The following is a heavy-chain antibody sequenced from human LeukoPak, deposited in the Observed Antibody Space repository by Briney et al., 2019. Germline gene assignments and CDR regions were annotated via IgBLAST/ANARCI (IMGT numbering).Heavy chain of an antibody. V-gene: IGHV1-46*01. CDR3: ARQGGGAAAGKVGRIDY. CDR2: ITPSGGST. D-gene: IGHD6-13*01. CDR1: GYTFTNYY. Sequence: ASVKISCKASGYTFTNYYMHWVRQAPGQGLEWLGLITPSGGSTWYAQKFQGRVTMTRDTSISTAYMELSRLRSDDTAVYYCARQGGGAAAGKVGRIDYWGQGTLVTVSS. J-gene: IGHJ4*02.